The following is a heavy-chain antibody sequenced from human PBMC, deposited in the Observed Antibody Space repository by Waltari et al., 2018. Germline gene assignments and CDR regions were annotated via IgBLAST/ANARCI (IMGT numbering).Heavy chain of an antibody. J-gene: IGHJ4*02. CDR3: ARAAAGTWAGGY. Sequence: QVQLVQSGAEVKKPGASVKVYCKASGYTFTSYYMHWVRQAPGQGLEWMGIINPSGGSTSYAQKFQGRVTMTRDTSTSTVYMELSSLRSEDTAVYYCARAAAGTWAGGYWGQGTLVTVSS. V-gene: IGHV1-46*01. D-gene: IGHD6-13*01. CDR2: INPSGGST. CDR1: GYTFTSYY.